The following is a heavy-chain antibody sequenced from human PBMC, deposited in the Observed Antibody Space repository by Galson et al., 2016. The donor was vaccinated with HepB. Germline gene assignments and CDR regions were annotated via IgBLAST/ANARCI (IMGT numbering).Heavy chain of an antibody. Sequence: SLRLSCAASAFTFSSYSMNWVRQAPGKGLEWVSSISSSSSYIYYADSVKGRFTISRDNAQNSLYLQMKSLRAEDTAVYYCAESYSNYYYYMDVWGKGTTVTVSS. CDR2: ISSSSSYI. V-gene: IGHV3-21*01. CDR1: AFTFSSYS. J-gene: IGHJ6*03. CDR3: AESYSNYYYYMDV. D-gene: IGHD4-11*01.